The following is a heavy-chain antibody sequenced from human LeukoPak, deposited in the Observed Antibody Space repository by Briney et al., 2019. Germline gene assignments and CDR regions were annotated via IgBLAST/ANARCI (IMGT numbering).Heavy chain of an antibody. CDR3: ARARPSMWIDY. J-gene: IGHJ4*02. D-gene: IGHD5-12*01. Sequence: GGSLRLSCAASGFTFDDYGISWVRQAPGKGLEWVSGINWNGGSTAYADSVKGRFTISRDNAKNSLYLQMNSLRPEDTAVYYCARARPSMWIDYWGQGTLVTVSS. V-gene: IGHV3-20*04. CDR1: GFTFDDYG. CDR2: INWNGGST.